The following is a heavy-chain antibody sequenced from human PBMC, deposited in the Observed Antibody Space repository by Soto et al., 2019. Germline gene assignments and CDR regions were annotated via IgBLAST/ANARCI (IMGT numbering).Heavy chain of an antibody. CDR2: INPSGGST. Sequence: AASVKVSCKASGYTFTSYYMHWVRQAPGQGLEWMGIINPSGGSTSYAQKFQGRVTMTRDTSTSTVYMELSSLRSEDTAVYYCARSGEVAAAGASYYYYGMDVWGQGTTVTVSS. V-gene: IGHV1-46*01. J-gene: IGHJ6*02. CDR1: GYTFTSYY. CDR3: ARSGEVAAAGASYYYYGMDV. D-gene: IGHD6-13*01.